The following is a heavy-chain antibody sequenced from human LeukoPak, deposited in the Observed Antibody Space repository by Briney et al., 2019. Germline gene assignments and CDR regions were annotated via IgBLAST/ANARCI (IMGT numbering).Heavy chain of an antibody. Sequence: SETLSLTCTVSGGSISSSSYSWGWIRQPPGKGLEWIGSIYYSGSTYYNPSLKSRVTISVDTSKNQFSLKLSSVTAADTAVYYCARDLWFGELNWGQGTLVTVSS. D-gene: IGHD3-10*01. CDR1: GGSISSSSYS. V-gene: IGHV4-39*07. J-gene: IGHJ4*02. CDR2: IYYSGST. CDR3: ARDLWFGELN.